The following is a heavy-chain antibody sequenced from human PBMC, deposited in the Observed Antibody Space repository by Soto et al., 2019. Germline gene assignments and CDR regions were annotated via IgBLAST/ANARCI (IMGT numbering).Heavy chain of an antibody. Sequence: GASVKVSCKASGYTFTSYGISWVRQAPGQGLEWMGWISAYNGNTNYAQKLQGRVTMTTDTSTSTAYMELRSLRSDDMAVYYCARDTLYSYGHSYNWFDPWGQGTLVTVSS. CDR2: ISAYNGNT. V-gene: IGHV1-18*03. CDR3: ARDTLYSYGHSYNWFDP. CDR1: GYTFTSYG. D-gene: IGHD5-18*01. J-gene: IGHJ5*02.